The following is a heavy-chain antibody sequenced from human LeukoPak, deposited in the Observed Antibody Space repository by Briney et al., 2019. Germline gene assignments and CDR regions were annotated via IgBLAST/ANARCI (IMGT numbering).Heavy chain of an antibody. CDR2: ISWNSGSI. D-gene: IGHD3-10*01. CDR3: AKDTDYFGSGSESLGSAH. Sequence: GRSLRLSCAASGFTFDDYAMHWVRQAPGKGLQWVSGISWNSGSINYEDSVKGRFTISRDNAKNFLYLQMNSLRADDTAFYYCAKDTDYFGSGSESLGSAHWGQGTLVTVSS. V-gene: IGHV3-9*01. J-gene: IGHJ4*02. CDR1: GFTFDDYA.